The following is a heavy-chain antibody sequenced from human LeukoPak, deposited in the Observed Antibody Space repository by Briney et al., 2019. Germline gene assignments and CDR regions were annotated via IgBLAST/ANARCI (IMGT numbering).Heavy chain of an antibody. J-gene: IGHJ6*04. D-gene: IGHD3-10*01. CDR1: GYTFTSYD. Sequence: ASVKVSCEASGYTFTSYDINWVRQATGQGLEWMGWMNPNSGNTGYAQKFQGRVTMTRNTSISTAYMELSSLRSEDTAVYYCARDHTKGPMADVWGKGTTVTVSS. V-gene: IGHV1-8*01. CDR3: ARDHTKGPMADV. CDR2: MNPNSGNT.